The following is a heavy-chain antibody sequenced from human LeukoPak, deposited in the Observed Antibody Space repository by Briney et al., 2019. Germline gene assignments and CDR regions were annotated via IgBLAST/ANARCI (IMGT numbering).Heavy chain of an antibody. CDR1: GFTFSDYY. CDR3: AVQYSSGWRNFYDAFDI. CDR2: ISSSGSTI. Sequence: TGGSLRLSCAASGFTFSDYYMSWIRQAPGKGLEWVSYISSSGSTIYYADSVKGRFTISRDNAKNSLYLQMNSLRAEDTAVYYCAVQYSSGWRNFYDAFDIWGQGTMVTVSS. V-gene: IGHV3-11*01. D-gene: IGHD6-19*01. J-gene: IGHJ3*02.